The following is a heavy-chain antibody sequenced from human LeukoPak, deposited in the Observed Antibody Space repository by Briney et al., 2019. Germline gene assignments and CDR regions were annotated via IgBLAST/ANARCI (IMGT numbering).Heavy chain of an antibody. J-gene: IGHJ1*01. V-gene: IGHV3-66*01. CDR1: GFTVSTNH. CDR2: LYGGGGT. Sequence: PGGSLRLSCAASGFTVSTNHMNWVRQAPGRGLEWVSLLYGGGGTNYADSVKGGFTISRDNSKNMLYLQMNSLRAEDTAVYYCAASPSRYFQHWGQGTLLTVSS. CDR3: AASPSRYFQH.